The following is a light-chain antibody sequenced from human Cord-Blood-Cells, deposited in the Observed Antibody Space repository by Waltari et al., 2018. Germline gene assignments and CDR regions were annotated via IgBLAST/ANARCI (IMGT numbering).Light chain of an antibody. J-gene: IGLJ3*02. CDR3: SSYTSSSTLV. V-gene: IGLV2-14*01. CDR1: SSDVGGYNS. CDR2: DVS. Sequence: QSALTQPASVSGSPGQSITLSCTGTSSDVGGYNSVSWYQQHPGKAPKLIINDVSNRPSGVSNRFSGSKSGNTASLTISGLQAEDEADYYCSSYTSSSTLVFGGGTKLTVL.